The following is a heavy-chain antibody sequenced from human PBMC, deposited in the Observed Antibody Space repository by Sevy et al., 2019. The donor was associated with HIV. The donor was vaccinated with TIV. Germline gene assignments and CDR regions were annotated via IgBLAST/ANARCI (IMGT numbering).Heavy chain of an antibody. Sequence: SETLSLTCTVSGGSISSYYWSWIRQPPGKGLEWIGYIYYSGSTNYNPSLKSRVTISVDTSKNQFSLKLSSVTAADTAVYYCARGSTLAMVHFDYWGQRTLVTVSS. D-gene: IGHD5-18*01. CDR1: GGSISSYY. CDR3: ARGSTLAMVHFDY. V-gene: IGHV4-59*01. CDR2: IYYSGST. J-gene: IGHJ4*02.